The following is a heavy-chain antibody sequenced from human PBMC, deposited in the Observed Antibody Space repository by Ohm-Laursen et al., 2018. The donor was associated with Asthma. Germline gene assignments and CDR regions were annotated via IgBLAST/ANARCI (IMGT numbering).Heavy chain of an antibody. D-gene: IGHD3-3*01. CDR3: ARERGITIFGVVSNYFDY. J-gene: IGHJ4*02. Sequence: GASVKVSCKASGYTFTSYGISWVRQAPGQGLEWMGWISAYNGNTNYAQKLQGRVTMTTDTSTSTAYMELRSLRSDDTAVYYYARERGITIFGVVSNYFDYWGQGTLVTVSS. CDR2: ISAYNGNT. V-gene: IGHV1-18*01. CDR1: GYTFTSYG.